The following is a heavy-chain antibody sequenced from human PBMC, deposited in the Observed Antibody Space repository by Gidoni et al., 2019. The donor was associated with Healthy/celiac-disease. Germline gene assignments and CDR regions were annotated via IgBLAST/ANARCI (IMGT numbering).Heavy chain of an antibody. CDR2: ISWNSGSI. Sequence: DVQLVESGGGLVQPGRSLRLSCAASGFTFADYAMHWVRQAPGKGLEWVSGISWNSGSIGYADSVKGRFTISRDNAKNSLYLQMNSLRAEDTALYYCAKDKEWELLGAPFDYWGQGTLVTVSS. CDR3: AKDKEWELLGAPFDY. D-gene: IGHD1-26*01. CDR1: GFTFADYA. J-gene: IGHJ4*02. V-gene: IGHV3-9*01.